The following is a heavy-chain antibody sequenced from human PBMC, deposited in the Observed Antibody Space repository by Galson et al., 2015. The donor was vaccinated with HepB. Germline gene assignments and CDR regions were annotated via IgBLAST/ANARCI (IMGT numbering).Heavy chain of an antibody. CDR2: ISGYNGNT. V-gene: IGHV1-18*01. CDR1: GYTFITYG. D-gene: IGHD3-22*01. CDR3: ARLFYYYDSRGYSWFDP. J-gene: IGHJ5*02. Sequence: SVKVSCKASGYTFITYGITWVRQAPGQGLEWMGWISGYNGNTNYAQKLQGRVTMTTDTSTSTAYMELRSLRSDDTAVYYCARLFYYYDSRGYSWFDPWGQGTLVTVYS.